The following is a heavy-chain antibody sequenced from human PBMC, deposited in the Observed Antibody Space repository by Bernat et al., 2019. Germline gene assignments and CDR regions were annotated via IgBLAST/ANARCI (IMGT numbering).Heavy chain of an antibody. Sequence: EVQLVESGGGLVQPGRSLRLSCAASGFTFDDYAMHWVRQAPGKGLEWVSGISWNSGSIGYADSVKGRFTISRDNAKNSLYLQMNSLRAEDTALYCCAKDCCGWSGEFDYWGQGTLVTVSS. J-gene: IGHJ4*02. D-gene: IGHD6-19*01. CDR2: ISWNSGSI. V-gene: IGHV3-9*01. CDR1: GFTFDDYA. CDR3: AKDCCGWSGEFDY.